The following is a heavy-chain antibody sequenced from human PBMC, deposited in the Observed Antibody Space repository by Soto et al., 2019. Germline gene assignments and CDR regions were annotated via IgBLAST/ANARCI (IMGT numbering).Heavy chain of an antibody. J-gene: IGHJ5*02. CDR3: ARARSIAAAGTFWFDP. Sequence: PSETLSLTCAVSGGSISSGGYSWSWIRQPPGKGLGWIGYIYHSGSTYYNPSLKSRVTISVDTSKNQFSLKLSSVTAADTAVYYCARARSIAAAGTFWFDPWGQGTLVTVSS. CDR2: IYHSGST. D-gene: IGHD6-13*01. V-gene: IGHV4-30-2*01. CDR1: GGSISSGGYS.